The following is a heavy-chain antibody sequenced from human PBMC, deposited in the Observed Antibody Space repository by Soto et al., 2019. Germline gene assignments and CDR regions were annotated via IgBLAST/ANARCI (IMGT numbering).Heavy chain of an antibody. D-gene: IGHD3-10*01. CDR2: IYWVDTK. J-gene: IGHJ4*02. CDR1: GFSLTSGVVG. Sequence: QITLKESGPALVRPTQTLTLTCTFSGFSLTSGVVGVGWIRQPPGKALEWLALIYWVDTKRYTPSLKSRLTITKDTSKSEVVLTMTNMDPADTATYYCAHRHDYGSGSVFFDYWGQGTLVTVTS. CDR3: AHRHDYGSGSVFFDY. V-gene: IGHV2-5*02.